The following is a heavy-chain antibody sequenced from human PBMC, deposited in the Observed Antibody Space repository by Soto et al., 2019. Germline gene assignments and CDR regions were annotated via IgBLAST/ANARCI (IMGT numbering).Heavy chain of an antibody. D-gene: IGHD3-16*01. CDR3: AKFQWGTFNQWYFHY. CDR1: GFTFTPYA. CDR2: ITGGVGVT. Sequence: EVQLLESGGGLVQPGGSLRLSCAASGFTFTPYAMTWVRQAPGKGLEWVSVITGGVGVTYYADSVKGRFTISRDNSKDPPYLAMNNLRAEDTAVYYCAKFQWGTFNQWYFHYWGQGTLVTVSP. V-gene: IGHV3-23*01. J-gene: IGHJ4*02.